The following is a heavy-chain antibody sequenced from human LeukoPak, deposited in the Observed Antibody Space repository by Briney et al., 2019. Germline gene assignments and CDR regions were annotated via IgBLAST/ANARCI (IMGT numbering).Heavy chain of an antibody. CDR2: IYYSGST. CDR3: AKAGSGGNYKYYLDF. J-gene: IGHJ4*02. V-gene: IGHV4-59*08. CDR1: GDSINDDH. D-gene: IGHD5-24*01. Sequence: SETLSLTCTVSGDSINDDHWSWIRQPPGKRLEWIGYIYYSGSTNYNPSLQSRVTISVDRSKNQFSLKLSSVTAADTAVYYCAKAGSGGNYKYYLDFWGQGTLVTVSS.